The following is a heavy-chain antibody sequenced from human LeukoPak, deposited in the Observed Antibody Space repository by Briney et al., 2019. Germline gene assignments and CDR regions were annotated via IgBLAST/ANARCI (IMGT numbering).Heavy chain of an antibody. CDR1: GFTFDDYA. V-gene: IGHV3-9*03. J-gene: IGHJ4*02. Sequence: GRSLRLSCAASGFTFDDYAMHWVRQAPGKGLEWVSGISWNSGSIGYADSVRGRFTISRDNAKNSLYLQMNSLRAEDVALYYCAKGEDYYDSSGPGGYWGQGTLVTVSS. D-gene: IGHD3-22*01. CDR3: AKGEDYYDSSGPGGY. CDR2: ISWNSGSI.